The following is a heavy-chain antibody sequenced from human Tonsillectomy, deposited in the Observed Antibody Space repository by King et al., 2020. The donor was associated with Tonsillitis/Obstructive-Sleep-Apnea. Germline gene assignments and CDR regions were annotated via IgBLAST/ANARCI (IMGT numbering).Heavy chain of an antibody. V-gene: IGHV4-31*03. D-gene: IGHD3-16*01. CDR3: ASTPVLWDSVLFTEQTQNWFDP. J-gene: IGHJ5*02. CDR2: IYYSGST. CDR1: GGSISSGGYY. Sequence: QLQESGPGLVKPSQTLSLTCTVSGGSISSGGYYWSWIRQHPGKGLEWIGYIYYSGSTYYNPSLKSRVTISVDTSKNQFSLKLSSVTAADTAVYYCASTPVLWDSVLFTEQTQNWFDPWGQGTLVTVSS.